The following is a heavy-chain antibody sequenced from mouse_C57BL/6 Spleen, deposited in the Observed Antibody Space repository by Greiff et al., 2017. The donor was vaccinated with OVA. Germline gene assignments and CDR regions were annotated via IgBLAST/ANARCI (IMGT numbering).Heavy chain of an antibody. CDR3: ARSDDGYYSAWFAY. V-gene: IGHV1-52*01. CDR2: IDPSDSET. Sequence: VKLMQPGAELVRPGSSVKLSCKASGYTFTSYWMHWVKQRPIQGLEWIGNIDPSDSETHYNQKFKDKATLTVDKSSSTAYMQLSSLTSEDSAVYYCARSDDGYYSAWFAYWGQGTLVTVSA. D-gene: IGHD2-3*01. CDR1: GYTFTSYW. J-gene: IGHJ3*01.